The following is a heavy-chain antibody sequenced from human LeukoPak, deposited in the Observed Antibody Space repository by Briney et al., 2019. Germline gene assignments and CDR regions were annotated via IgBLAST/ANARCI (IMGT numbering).Heavy chain of an antibody. Sequence: PSETLSLTCAVSGGSISSSNWWSWVRPPPGKGLEWIGEINHSGTANYTPSLKSRVTMSVDRSKHQFSLSLNALTAADTAVYYCAREACSSGTCDAFDIWGQGTIVTVSS. J-gene: IGHJ3*02. D-gene: IGHD2-15*01. CDR1: GGSISSSNW. V-gene: IGHV4-4*02. CDR3: AREACSSGTCDAFDI. CDR2: INHSGTA.